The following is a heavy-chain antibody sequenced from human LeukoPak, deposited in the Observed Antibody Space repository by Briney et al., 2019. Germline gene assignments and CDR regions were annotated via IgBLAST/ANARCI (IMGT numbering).Heavy chain of an antibody. J-gene: IGHJ4*02. CDR3: ARGYYDILTYDY. D-gene: IGHD3-9*01. CDR1: GGSISGYY. V-gene: IGHV4-59*01. CDR2: IYYSGST. Sequence: SSETLSLTCSVSGGSISGYYWSWIRQPPGQGLEWIGYIYYSGSTNYNPSLKSRVTISVDTPKNQFSLKLNSVTAADTAVYYCARGYYDILTYDYWGQGTLVTVSS.